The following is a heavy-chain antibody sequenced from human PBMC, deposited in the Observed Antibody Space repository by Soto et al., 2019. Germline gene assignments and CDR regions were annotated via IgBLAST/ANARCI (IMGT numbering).Heavy chain of an antibody. J-gene: IGHJ4*02. D-gene: IGHD1-26*01. CDR3: AKEGSGRYYGYFDY. CDR2: ISYDGSNK. CDR1: GFTFSSYG. V-gene: IGHV3-30*18. Sequence: QVQLVESGGGVVQPGRSLRLSCAASGFTFSSYGMHWVRQAPGKGLEWVAVISYDGSNKYYADSVKGRFTISRDNSKNTLYLQMNSLRAEDTAVYYCAKEGSGRYYGYFDYWGQGTLVTVSS.